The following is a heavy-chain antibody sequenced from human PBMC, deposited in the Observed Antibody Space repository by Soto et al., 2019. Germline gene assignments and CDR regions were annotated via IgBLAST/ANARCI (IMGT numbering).Heavy chain of an antibody. CDR1: GYTFSSFG. Sequence: ASVKVSCKASGYTFSSFGFSWMRQAPGQGLEWMGWIYIDDTKYAQNFQGRVTMTTDTSTSTVYMELRSLRSDDTAVYYCARERDWNLDYWGQGTPVIVSS. D-gene: IGHD1-1*01. J-gene: IGHJ4*02. CDR2: IYIDDT. CDR3: ARERDWNLDY. V-gene: IGHV1-18*01.